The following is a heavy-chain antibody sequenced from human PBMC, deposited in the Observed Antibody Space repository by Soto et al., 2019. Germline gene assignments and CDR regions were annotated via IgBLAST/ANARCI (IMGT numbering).Heavy chain of an antibody. CDR2: INPNSGGT. CDR3: AREAPRSVDDAFDI. D-gene: IGHD2-15*01. V-gene: IGHV1-2*04. Sequence: AAVKVSCKASGYTFTGYYMHWVRQAPGHGLEWMGWINPNSGGTNYAQKFQGWVTMTRDTSISTAYMELSRLRSDDTAVYYCAREAPRSVDDAFDIWGQGTMVTVSS. J-gene: IGHJ3*02. CDR1: GYTFTGYY.